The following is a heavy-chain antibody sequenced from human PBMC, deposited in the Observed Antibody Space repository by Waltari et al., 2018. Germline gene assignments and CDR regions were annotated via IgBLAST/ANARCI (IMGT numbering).Heavy chain of an antibody. CDR1: GFSFGDYW. CDR2: INVDGGYI. J-gene: IGHJ4*02. D-gene: IGHD3-9*01. Sequence: EVHLVESGGGLVQPGGSLRLSCAASGFSFGDYWMHWVRQVPGRGLEWVSSINVDGGYISYADSVRGQFTISRDNAESTVYLHLNNLRVDDTAVYFCARKGGTGYPYGPFYYDHWGQGTLVNVSS. V-gene: IGHV3-74*01. CDR3: ARKGGTGYPYGPFYYDH.